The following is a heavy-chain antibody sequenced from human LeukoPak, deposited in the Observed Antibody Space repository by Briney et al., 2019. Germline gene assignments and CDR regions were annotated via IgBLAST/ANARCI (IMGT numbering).Heavy chain of an antibody. D-gene: IGHD3-22*01. J-gene: IGHJ3*02. V-gene: IGHV4-30-4*01. Sequence: SETLSLTCTVSGGSISSGDYYWSWIRQPPGKGLEWIGYIYYSGSTYYNPPLKSRVTISVDTSKNQFSLKLSSVTAADTAVYYCARDRHSSGYYDAFDIWGQGKMVTVSS. CDR1: GGSISSGDYY. CDR3: ARDRHSSGYYDAFDI. CDR2: IYYSGST.